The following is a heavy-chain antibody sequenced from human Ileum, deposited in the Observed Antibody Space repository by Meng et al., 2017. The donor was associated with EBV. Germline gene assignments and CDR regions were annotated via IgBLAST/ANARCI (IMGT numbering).Heavy chain of an antibody. D-gene: IGHD7-27*01. CDR1: GFTFSSYW. J-gene: IGHJ4*02. Sequence: EVERVESGGVLVQSGGSLRLSCSASGFTFSSYWMHWVRRAPGTGLVWVSKIKTDGSTSAYADSVKGRFTISRDNDKNTLYLQMNSLRVEDTAIYYCVKSNWGSEDSWGQGTLVTVSS. CDR2: IKTDGSTS. CDR3: VKSNWGSEDS. V-gene: IGHV3-74*03.